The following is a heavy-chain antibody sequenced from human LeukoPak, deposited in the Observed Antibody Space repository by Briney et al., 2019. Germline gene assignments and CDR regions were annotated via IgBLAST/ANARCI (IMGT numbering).Heavy chain of an antibody. CDR3: ARLLDNDNSGAPDTFDI. J-gene: IGHJ3*02. Sequence: RSEPLTLTCSVSSGSISPYYWSWIRQSPGKGLEWIAYVSYTGRTRSNPSLQSRLTISLDTSNNHFSLQLSSVTAADTAVYYCARLLDNDNSGAPDTFDIWGQGTMVTVSS. CDR1: SGSISPYY. D-gene: IGHD3-22*01. V-gene: IGHV4-59*01. CDR2: VSYTGRT.